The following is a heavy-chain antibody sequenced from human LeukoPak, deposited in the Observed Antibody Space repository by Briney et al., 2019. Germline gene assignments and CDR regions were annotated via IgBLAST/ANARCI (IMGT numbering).Heavy chain of an antibody. CDR2: ISYDGSNK. Sequence: PGGSLRLSRAASGFTFSSYGMHWVRQAPGKGLEWVAVISYDGSNKYYADSVKGRFTISRDNSKNTLYLQMNSLRAEDTAVYYCAKDLSGYPFYGMDVWGQGTTVTVSS. CDR3: AKDLSGYPFYGMDV. CDR1: GFTFSSYG. D-gene: IGHD3-3*01. V-gene: IGHV3-30*18. J-gene: IGHJ6*02.